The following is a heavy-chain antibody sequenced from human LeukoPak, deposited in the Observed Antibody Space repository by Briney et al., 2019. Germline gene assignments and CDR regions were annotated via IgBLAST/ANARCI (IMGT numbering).Heavy chain of an antibody. CDR3: ARGRGTTSSNFDY. D-gene: IGHD2-2*01. V-gene: IGHV1-2*02. CDR2: INPNNGGT. J-gene: IGHJ4*02. Sequence: ASVKVSCKASGYTFTGYYMHWVRQAPGQGLEWMGWINPNNGGTNYAQKFQGRVTMTRDTSISTAYMELRRLTFDDTAVYYCARGRGTTSSNFDYWGQGTLVTVPS. CDR1: GYTFTGYY.